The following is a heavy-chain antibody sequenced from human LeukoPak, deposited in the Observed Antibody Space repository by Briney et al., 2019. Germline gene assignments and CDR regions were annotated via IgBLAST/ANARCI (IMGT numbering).Heavy chain of an antibody. Sequence: SETLSLTCTVSGGSISSYYWSWIRQPAGKGLEWIGRIYTSGSTNYNPSLKSRVTISVDTSKNQFSLKLSSVTAADTAVYYCARSMDIYSGYDFDYWGQGTLVTVSS. V-gene: IGHV4-4*07. CDR1: GGSISSYY. CDR3: ARSMDIYSGYDFDY. CDR2: IYTSGST. D-gene: IGHD5-12*01. J-gene: IGHJ4*02.